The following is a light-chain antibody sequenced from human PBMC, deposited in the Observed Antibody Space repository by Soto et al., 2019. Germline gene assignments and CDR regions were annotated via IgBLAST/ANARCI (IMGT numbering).Light chain of an antibody. CDR1: QGISSW. V-gene: IGKV1D-12*01. CDR3: QQANSFPCT. Sequence: DIQMTQSPSSVSASVGDRVTITCRASQGISSWLGWYQQKPGKAPKLLIYAASSLQSGVPSRFSGSGSGTDFTITISSLHPDDFATYYCQQANSFPCTFGGGTNVEIK. CDR2: AAS. J-gene: IGKJ4*01.